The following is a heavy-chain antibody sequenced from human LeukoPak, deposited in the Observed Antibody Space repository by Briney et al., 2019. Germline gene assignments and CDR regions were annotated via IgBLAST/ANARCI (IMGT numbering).Heavy chain of an antibody. J-gene: IGHJ4*02. CDR2: IIAIFGTA. CDR3: ARDLLGYDSSGYYQGFDY. V-gene: IGHV1-69*05. D-gene: IGHD3-22*01. Sequence: SVKVSCKASGGTFSSYAISWVRQAPGQGLEWMGGIIAIFGTANYAQKFQGRVTITTDESTSTAYMELSSLRSEDTAVYYFARDLLGYDSSGYYQGFDYWGQGTLVTVSS. CDR1: GGTFSSYA.